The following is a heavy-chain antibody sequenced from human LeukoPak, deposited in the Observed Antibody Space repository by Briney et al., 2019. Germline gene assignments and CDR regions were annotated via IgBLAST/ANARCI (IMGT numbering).Heavy chain of an antibody. CDR3: ATRYGDYREYYFDY. CDR2: ISYDGSNK. V-gene: IGHV3-30*03. Sequence: PGGSLRLSCAASGFTFSSYGMHWVRQAPGKGLEWVAVISYDGSNKYYADSLKGRFTISRDNSKNTLYLQMNSLRAEDTAVYYCATRYGDYREYYFDYWGQGTLVTVSS. CDR1: GFTFSSYG. J-gene: IGHJ4*02. D-gene: IGHD4-17*01.